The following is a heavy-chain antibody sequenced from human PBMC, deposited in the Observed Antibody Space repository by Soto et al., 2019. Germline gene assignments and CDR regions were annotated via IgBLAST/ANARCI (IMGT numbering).Heavy chain of an antibody. CDR1: GYTFTSYD. J-gene: IGHJ3*02. CDR2: MNPNSGNT. Sequence: ASVKVSCKASGYTFTSYDINWVRQATGQGLEWMGWMNPNSGNTGYAQKFQGRVTMTRNTSISTAYMELSSLRSEDTAVYYCATRLRAWYAFDIWGQGTMVTVSS. CDR3: ATRLRAWYAFDI. D-gene: IGHD4-17*01. V-gene: IGHV1-8*01.